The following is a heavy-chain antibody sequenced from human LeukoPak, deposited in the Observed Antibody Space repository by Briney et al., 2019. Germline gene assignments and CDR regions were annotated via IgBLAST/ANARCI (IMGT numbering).Heavy chain of an antibody. Sequence: ATVKVSCKASGYTFTSYYMHWVGQAPGQGLGWMGIINPSGGSTSYAQKFQGRVTMTRDMSTSTVYMELSSLRSEDTAVYYCASGKGYCSGGSCYTFDTWGQGTLVTVSS. D-gene: IGHD2-15*01. CDR3: ASGKGYCSGGSCYTFDT. J-gene: IGHJ5*02. CDR1: GYTFTSYY. CDR2: INPSGGST. V-gene: IGHV1-46*01.